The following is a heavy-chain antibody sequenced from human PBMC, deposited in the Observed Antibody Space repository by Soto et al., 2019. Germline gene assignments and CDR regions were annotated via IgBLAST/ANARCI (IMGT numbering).Heavy chain of an antibody. CDR2: INPKSGYT. D-gene: IGHD1-26*01. J-gene: IGHJ4*02. CDR3: ARYTGSNSLFDS. V-gene: IGHV1-2*02. Sequence: QVQLVQSGAEVKKPGASVSVSCKASGYTFTGDYLHWVRQAPGQGLEWMAWINPKSGYTKSAQKFQARVTLTRDTSISTAYMELRSLRSKDTAVYFCARYTGSNSLFDSWGQGTLVTVSS. CDR1: GYTFTGDY.